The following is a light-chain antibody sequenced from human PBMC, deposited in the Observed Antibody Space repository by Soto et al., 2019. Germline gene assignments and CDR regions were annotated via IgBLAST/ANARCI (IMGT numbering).Light chain of an antibody. CDR1: SSNIGAGYD. Sequence: QSVLTQPPSLSGAPGQRVTISCTGSSSNIGAGYDVHWYQQLPGTAPKLLIYGNNNRPSGVPDRFSGSKSDTSASLAITELQAEDEADYYCQSYASSLSAYVFGPGTKLTVL. J-gene: IGLJ1*01. V-gene: IGLV1-40*01. CDR3: QSYASSLSAYV. CDR2: GNN.